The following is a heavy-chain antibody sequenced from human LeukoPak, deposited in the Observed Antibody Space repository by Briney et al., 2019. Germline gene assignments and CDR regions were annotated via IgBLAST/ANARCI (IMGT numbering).Heavy chain of an antibody. CDR2: IRYDGSNK. D-gene: IGHD2/OR15-2a*01. CDR1: GFTFSSYG. J-gene: IGHJ4*02. Sequence: GGSLRLSCAASGFTFSSYGMHWVRQAPGKGLEWVALIRYDGSNKYYADSVKGRFTISRDNSKNTLYPQMNSLRAEDTAVYYCAKCSMAAAYYFDYWGQGTLVTVSS. V-gene: IGHV3-30*02. CDR3: AKCSMAAAYYFDY.